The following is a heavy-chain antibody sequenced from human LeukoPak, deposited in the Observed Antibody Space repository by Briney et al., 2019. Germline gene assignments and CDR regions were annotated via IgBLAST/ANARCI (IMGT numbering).Heavy chain of an antibody. CDR3: AKEKVYDFWSGYYDY. J-gene: IGHJ4*02. D-gene: IGHD3-3*01. CDR2: VSSSGDII. V-gene: IGHV3-11*01. CDR1: GLTFSDYY. Sequence: GGSLRLSCAASGLTFSDYYMSWIRQTPGEGLEWISYVSSSGDIIYYADSVKDRFTVSRDNAKASLYLQMNSLRAEDTAVYYCAKEKVYDFWSGYYDYWGQGTLVTVSS.